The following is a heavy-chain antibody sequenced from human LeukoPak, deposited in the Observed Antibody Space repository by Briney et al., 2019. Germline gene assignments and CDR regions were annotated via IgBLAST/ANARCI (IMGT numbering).Heavy chain of an antibody. J-gene: IGHJ4*02. CDR3: ARGGRGVPFDY. CDR1: GFTFKNYE. Sequence: GGSLRLSCAGSGFTFKNYEMTWVRQAPGKGLEWVSYISSGGSTIFYADSVKGRLTISRDNAKNSLYLQMNSLRAEDTAVYYCARGGRGVPFDYWGQGTLVTVSS. CDR2: ISSGGSTI. D-gene: IGHD3-10*01. V-gene: IGHV3-48*03.